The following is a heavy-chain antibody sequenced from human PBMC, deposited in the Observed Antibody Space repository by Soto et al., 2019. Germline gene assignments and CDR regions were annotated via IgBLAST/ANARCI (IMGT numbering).Heavy chain of an antibody. CDR2: IWYDGSNK. Sequence: GGSMILSCAASGFTFSSYGMHWVRHAPGKGLEWVAVIWYDGSNKYYADSVKGRFTISRDNSKNTLYLQMNSPRAEDTAVYYCAREGIAAADYNWFDPWGQGTLVTVSS. V-gene: IGHV3-33*01. J-gene: IGHJ5*02. D-gene: IGHD6-13*01. CDR3: AREGIAAADYNWFDP. CDR1: GFTFSSYG.